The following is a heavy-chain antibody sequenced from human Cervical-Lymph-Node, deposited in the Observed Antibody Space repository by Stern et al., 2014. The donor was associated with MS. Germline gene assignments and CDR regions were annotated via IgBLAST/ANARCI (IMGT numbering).Heavy chain of an antibody. V-gene: IGHV4-61*01. D-gene: IGHD6-6*01. J-gene: IGHJ4*02. CDR1: GGSVNSGSYY. Sequence: QVQLGQSGPGLVKPSETLSLTCTVSGGSVNSGSYYWSWIRQPPGKGLEWIGYIYYSGTTSYNPSLTSRVTILIDTSKTQFSLKVSSVTAADTAVYYCARIKQSVPAGYFDYWGPGTLVSVSS. CDR2: IYYSGTT. CDR3: ARIKQSVPAGYFDY.